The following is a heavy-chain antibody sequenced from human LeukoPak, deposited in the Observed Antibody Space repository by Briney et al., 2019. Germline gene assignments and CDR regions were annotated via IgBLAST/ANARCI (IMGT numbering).Heavy chain of an antibody. V-gene: IGHV3-23*01. CDR1: GFTFSNFA. D-gene: IGHD3-16*02. Sequence: GGSLRLSCAASGFTFSNFAMNWVRQAPGKGLEWVSAISGSGGSTYYADSVKGRFTISRDNSKNTLYLQMNSLRAEDTAVYYCAKSGTFGGVIVIGEYYFDYWGQGTLVTVSS. CDR2: ISGSGGST. CDR3: AKSGTFGGVIVIGEYYFDY. J-gene: IGHJ4*02.